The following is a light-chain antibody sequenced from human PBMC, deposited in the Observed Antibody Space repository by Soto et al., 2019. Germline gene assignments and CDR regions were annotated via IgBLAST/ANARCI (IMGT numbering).Light chain of an antibody. CDR2: ETS. Sequence: EIVLTQSPGTLSLSPGERATLSCRASQSVSSRYFAWYQQKPGQAPRLLIYETSTRATGIPDRFSGSGSGTDFTLTISRLEPEDFAVYHCQQSGNSPRTFGQGTKLEIK. J-gene: IGKJ2*01. CDR3: QQSGNSPRT. CDR1: QSVSSRY. V-gene: IGKV3-20*01.